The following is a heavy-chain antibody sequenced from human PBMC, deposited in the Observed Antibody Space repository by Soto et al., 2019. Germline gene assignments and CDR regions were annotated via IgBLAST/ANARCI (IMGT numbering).Heavy chain of an antibody. V-gene: IGHV1-18*01. CDR1: GYTFTNHG. J-gene: IGHJ4*02. Sequence: ASVKVSCKAVGYTFTNHGINWVRQAPGQGLEWMGWISVYNGNTNYAQKFQGRVTVTTDTSTTTAYMELRSLRSDDTAVYYCARGEVSSKGFDYWGQGTLVTVSS. D-gene: IGHD6-13*01. CDR2: ISVYNGNT. CDR3: ARGEVSSKGFDY.